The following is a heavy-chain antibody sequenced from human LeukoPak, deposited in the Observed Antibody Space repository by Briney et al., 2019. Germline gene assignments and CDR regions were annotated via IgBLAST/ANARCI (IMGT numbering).Heavy chain of an antibody. Sequence: PSETLSLTCAVYGGSFSGYYWSWIRQPPGKGLEWIGEINHSGSTNYKPSLKSRVTIPVDTSKNQFSLKLNSVTAADTAVYYCARDCIAVAAPGGYFDYWGQGTLVTVSS. CDR3: ARDCIAVAAPGGYFDY. CDR1: GGSFSGYY. V-gene: IGHV4-34*01. D-gene: IGHD6-19*01. CDR2: INHSGST. J-gene: IGHJ4*02.